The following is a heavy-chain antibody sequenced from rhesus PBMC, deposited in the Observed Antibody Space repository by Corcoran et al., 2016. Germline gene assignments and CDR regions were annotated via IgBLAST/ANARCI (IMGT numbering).Heavy chain of an antibody. D-gene: IGHD6-25*01. V-gene: IGHV4S7*01. Sequence: QVQLQESGPGLVKPSETLSLTCAVSGGSISSGYGWSWIRQPPGKGLEWIGYNYGSSGNTYYTPSLESRVTNSKDTSKTQFSLKLSSVTAADSAVYYCARRPSGRLDFWGQGVLVTVSS. J-gene: IGHJ4*01. CDR2: NYGSSGNT. CDR3: ARRPSGRLDF. CDR1: GGSISSGYG.